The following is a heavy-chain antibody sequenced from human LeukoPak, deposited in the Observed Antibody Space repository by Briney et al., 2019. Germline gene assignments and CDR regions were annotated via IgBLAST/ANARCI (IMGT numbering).Heavy chain of an antibody. CDR2: ISASGGTT. Sequence: PGGSLRLSCEASGFTFSSYAMSWVRQAPGKGLEWVSAISASGGTTHYAESVKGRFTISRDNSKNTLYLQVNSLRVEDTGVYYCAAKIVATTAADYWGQGTLVTVSS. CDR1: GFTFSSYA. V-gene: IGHV3-23*01. D-gene: IGHD5-12*01. J-gene: IGHJ4*02. CDR3: AAKIVATTAADY.